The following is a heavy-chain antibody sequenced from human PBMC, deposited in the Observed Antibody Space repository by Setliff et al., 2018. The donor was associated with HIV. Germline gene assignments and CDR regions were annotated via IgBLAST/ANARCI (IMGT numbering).Heavy chain of an antibody. CDR2: IYISGRT. CDR1: GGSISSDY. V-gene: IGHV4-4*07. J-gene: IGHJ6*03. Sequence: SETLSLTCTVSGGSISSDYWSWIRQPAGRALEWIGRIYISGRTNYNPSLKSRIKMSIDTSKNQFSLKLSSVTAADTAVYYCARRRPPPSGAYSQYYMDVWGKGTTVTVSS. D-gene: IGHD1-26*01. CDR3: ARRRPPPSGAYSQYYMDV.